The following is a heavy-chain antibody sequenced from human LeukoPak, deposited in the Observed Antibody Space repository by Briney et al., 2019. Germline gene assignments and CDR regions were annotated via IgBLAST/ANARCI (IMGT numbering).Heavy chain of an antibody. V-gene: IGHV4-39*02. CDR2: IYYSGST. D-gene: IGHD6-19*01. CDR1: GGSISSSSYY. CDR3: AREAVPYYYYSYYMDV. J-gene: IGHJ6*03. Sequence: PSETLSLTCTVSGGSISSSSYYWGWIRQPPGKGLEWMGSIYYSGSTYYNPSLKSRVTISVDTSKNQFSLKLSSVTAADTAVYYCAREAVPYYYYSYYMDVWGKGTTVTVSS.